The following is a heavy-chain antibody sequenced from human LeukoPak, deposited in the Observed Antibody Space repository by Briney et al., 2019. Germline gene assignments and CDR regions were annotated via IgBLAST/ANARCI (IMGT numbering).Heavy chain of an antibody. CDR3: ARRAWGAFYYYGMDV. CDR2: MNPNSGNT. V-gene: IGHV1-8*01. J-gene: IGHJ6*02. D-gene: IGHD1-26*01. Sequence: ASVKVSCKASGYTFISYDINWVRQATGQGLEWMGWMNPNSGNTGYAQKFQGRVTMTRNTSISTAYMELSSLRSEDTAVYYCARRAWGAFYYYGMDVWGQGTTVTVSS. CDR1: GYTFISYD.